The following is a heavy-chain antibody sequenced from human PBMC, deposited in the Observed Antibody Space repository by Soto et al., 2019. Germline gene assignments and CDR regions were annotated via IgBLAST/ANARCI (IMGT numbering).Heavy chain of an antibody. CDR3: ARGYTFPFDP. CDR2: INTYNGNT. Sequence: GASVKVSCKASGYTFTNYGISWVRQAPGQGLEWMGWINTYNGNTNHAQKLQGRVTMTTDTSTSTVYMELRSLRSDDTAVYYCARGYTFPFDPWGQGTLVTVSS. J-gene: IGHJ5*02. CDR1: GYTFTNYG. D-gene: IGHD1-26*01. V-gene: IGHV1-18*01.